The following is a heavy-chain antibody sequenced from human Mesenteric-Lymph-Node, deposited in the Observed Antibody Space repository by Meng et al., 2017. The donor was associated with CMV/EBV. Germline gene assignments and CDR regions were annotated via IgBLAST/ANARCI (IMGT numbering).Heavy chain of an antibody. CDR1: GFTFSRYW. J-gene: IGHJ4*02. D-gene: IGHD6-13*01. CDR2: IKQDGSEK. CDR3: ARMRLGAVVSYYFDY. Sequence: GESLKISCAASGFTFSRYWMTWVRQAPGKGLEWVANIKQDGSEKYYVDSVKGRFTISRDNAKNSLYLQINSLRAEDTAVYYCARMRLGAVVSYYFDYWGQGTLVTVSS. V-gene: IGHV3-7*01.